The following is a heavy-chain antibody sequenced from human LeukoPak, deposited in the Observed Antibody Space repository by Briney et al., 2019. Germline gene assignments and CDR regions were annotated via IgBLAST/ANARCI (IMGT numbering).Heavy chain of an antibody. J-gene: IGHJ6*03. Sequence: SETLSLTCTVSGGSISSYYWSWIRQPAGKGLEWIGRIYTSGSTNYNPSLKSRVTMSVDTSKNQFSLKLSSVTAADTAVYYCARKVANRRTFGYSETIYNSYYYMEVWGKGTTVTISS. CDR1: GGSISSYY. V-gene: IGHV4-4*07. CDR2: IYTSGST. D-gene: IGHD5-24*01. CDR3: ARKVANRRTFGYSETIYNSYYYMEV.